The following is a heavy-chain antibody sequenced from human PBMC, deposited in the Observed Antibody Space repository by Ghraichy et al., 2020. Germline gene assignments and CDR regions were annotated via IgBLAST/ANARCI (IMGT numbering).Heavy chain of an antibody. V-gene: IGHV4-34*01. Sequence: ESLNISCAVYGGSFSGYYWSWIRQPPGKGLEWIGEINHSGSTNYNPSLKSRVTISVDTSKNQFSLKLSSVTAADTAVYYCARGHSSSEPKPVPRPFDYWGQGTLVTVSS. CDR1: GGSFSGYY. CDR3: ARGHSSSEPKPVPRPFDY. J-gene: IGHJ4*02. D-gene: IGHD6-6*01. CDR2: INHSGST.